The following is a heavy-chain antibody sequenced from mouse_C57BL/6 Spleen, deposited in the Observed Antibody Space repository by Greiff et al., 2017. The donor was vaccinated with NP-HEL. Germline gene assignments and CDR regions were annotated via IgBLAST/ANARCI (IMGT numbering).Heavy chain of an antibody. D-gene: IGHD1-1*01. CDR3: ARATAGWYFDV. J-gene: IGHJ1*03. CDR2: ISSGSSTI. CDR1: GFTFSDYG. Sequence: EVHLVESGGGLVKPGGSLKLSCAASGFTFSDYGMHWVRQAPEKGLEWVAYISSGSSTIYYADTVKGRFTISRDNAKNTLFLQMTSLRSEDTAMYYCARATAGWYFDVWGTGTTVTVSS. V-gene: IGHV5-17*01.